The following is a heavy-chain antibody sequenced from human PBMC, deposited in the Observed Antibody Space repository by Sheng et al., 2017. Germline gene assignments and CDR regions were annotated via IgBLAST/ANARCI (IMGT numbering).Heavy chain of an antibody. D-gene: IGHD2-8*01. V-gene: IGHV3-13*01. CDR2: GIAGXT. CDR1: GFTFSDYD. J-gene: IGHJ6*03. Sequence: VQLVESGGGLVQPGGSLRLSCAASGFTFSDYDMHWVRQPIGEGLEWVLSYGIAGXTHYPASVKGRFTISRENAKKSLFLQMNSLRAGDTAVYYCARDKNGMDAWGKGTTV. CDR3: ARDKNGMDA.